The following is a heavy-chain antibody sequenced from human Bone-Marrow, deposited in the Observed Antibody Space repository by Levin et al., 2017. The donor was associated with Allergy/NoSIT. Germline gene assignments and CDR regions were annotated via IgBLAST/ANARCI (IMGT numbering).Heavy chain of an antibody. CDR3: AREGGLGYCSSTSCPNYYMDV. J-gene: IGHJ6*03. D-gene: IGHD2-2*01. CDR2: IKQDGSEK. V-gene: IGHV3-7*03. CDR1: GFTFSSYW. Sequence: SCAASGFTFSSYWMSWVRQAPGKGLEWVANIKQDGSEKYYVDSVKGRFTISRDNAKNSLYLQMNSLRAEDTAVYYCAREGGLGYCSSTSCPNYYMDVWGKGTTVTVSS.